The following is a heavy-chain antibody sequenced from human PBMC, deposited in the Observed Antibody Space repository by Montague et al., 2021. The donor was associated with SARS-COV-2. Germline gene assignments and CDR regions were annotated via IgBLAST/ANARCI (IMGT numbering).Heavy chain of an antibody. CDR2: IYYSGST. CDR1: GGSISSYY. CDR3: ARGSGCMGDAFDI. J-gene: IGHJ3*02. V-gene: IGHV4-59*01. Sequence: SETLSLTCTVSGGSISSYYWSWIRQPPGKGLEWIGYIYYSGSTNYNPSLKSRVTIPVDTSQNQFSLKLSSVTAADTAVYYCARGSGCMGDAFDIWGQGTMVTVSS. D-gene: IGHD6-25*01.